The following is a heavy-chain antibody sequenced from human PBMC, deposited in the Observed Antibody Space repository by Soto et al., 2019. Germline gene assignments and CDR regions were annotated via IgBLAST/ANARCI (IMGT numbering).Heavy chain of an antibody. CDR1: GFTFSSYG. D-gene: IGHD6-6*01. CDR2: IWYDGSNK. V-gene: IGHV3-33*01. CDR3: ARDQHSSSSAASYRRHVISASIDY. J-gene: IGHJ4*02. Sequence: GGSLRLSCAASGFTFSSYGMHWVRQAPGKGLEWVAVIWYDGSNKYYADSVKGRFTISRDNSKNTLYLQMNSLRAEDTAVYYCARDQHSSSSAASYRRHVISASIDYWGQGTLVTVSS.